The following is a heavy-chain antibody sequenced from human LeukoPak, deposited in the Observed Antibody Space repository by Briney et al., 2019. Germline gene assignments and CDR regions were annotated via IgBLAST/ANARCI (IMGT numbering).Heavy chain of an antibody. CDR1: GGSIAGFY. D-gene: IGHD1-26*01. V-gene: IGHV4-59*12. J-gene: IGHJ4*02. CDR2: MYYSGST. CDR3: AREIVGATRAHLFDY. Sequence: SETLSLTCTVSGGSIAGFYWSWFRQSPGKGLEWIGYMYYSGSTYYNPSLKSRVSLSVDTSKNQFSLKLSSVTAADTAVYYCAREIVGATRAHLFDYWGQGTLVTVSS.